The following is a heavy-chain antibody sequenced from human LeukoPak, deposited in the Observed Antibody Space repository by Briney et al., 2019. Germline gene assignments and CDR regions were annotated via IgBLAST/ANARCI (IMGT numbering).Heavy chain of an antibody. D-gene: IGHD5-24*01. CDR1: GGSISSYY. CDR2: IYYSGST. CDR3: ARSGGYNRNYYYYGMDV. V-gene: IGHV4-59*01. Sequence: SETLSLTCTVSGGSISSYYWSWIRQPPGKGLEWIGYIYYSGSTNYNPSLKSRVTISVDTSKNQFSPKLSSVTAADTAVYYCARSGGYNRNYYYYGMDVWGQGTTVTVSS. J-gene: IGHJ6*02.